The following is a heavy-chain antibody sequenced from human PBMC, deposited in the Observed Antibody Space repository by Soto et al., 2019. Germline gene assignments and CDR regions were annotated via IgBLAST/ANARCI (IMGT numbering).Heavy chain of an antibody. V-gene: IGHV3-74*01. CDR2: IDSDGSRT. Sequence: EVQLVESGGGLVQPGGSLRLSCAASGFTFSTYWMHWVRQVPGKGLVWVSRIDSDGSRTSYADSVKGRFTISRDNAKNTLYLQMNSLRVEDTAVYYCARSEGYCSGGTCYFDYWGPGTLVTVSS. CDR1: GFTFSTYW. D-gene: IGHD2-15*01. J-gene: IGHJ4*02. CDR3: ARSEGYCSGGTCYFDY.